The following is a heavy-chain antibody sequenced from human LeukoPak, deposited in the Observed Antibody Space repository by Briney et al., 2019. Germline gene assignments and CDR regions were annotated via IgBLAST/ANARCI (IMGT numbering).Heavy chain of an antibody. CDR3: ASGAVELWVGELTPLP. J-gene: IGHJ5*02. D-gene: IGHD3-10*01. CDR1: GGSISSYY. V-gene: IGHV4-59*12. CDR2: IYYSGST. Sequence: SETLSLTCTVSGGSISSYYWSWIRQPPGKGLEWIGYIYYSGSTNYNPSLKSRVTISVDTSKNQFSLKLSSVTAADTAVYYCASGAVELWVGELTPLPWGQGTLVTVSS.